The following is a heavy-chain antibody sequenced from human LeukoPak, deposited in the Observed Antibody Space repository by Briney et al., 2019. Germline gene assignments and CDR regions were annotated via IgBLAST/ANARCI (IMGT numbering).Heavy chain of an antibody. CDR1: GGSISSYY. Sequence: PSETLSLTCTVSGGSISSYYWSWIRQPPGKGLEWIGYIYYSGSTNYNPSLKSRVTISVDTSKNQFSLKLSSVTAADTAVCYCARDALEGDWFDPWGQGTVDPVSS. J-gene: IGHJ5*02. CDR2: IYYSGST. V-gene: IGHV4-59*01. CDR3: ARDALEGDWFDP. D-gene: IGHD3-16*01.